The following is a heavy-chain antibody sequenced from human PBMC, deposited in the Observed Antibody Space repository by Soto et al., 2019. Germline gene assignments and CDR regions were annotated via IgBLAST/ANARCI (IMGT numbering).Heavy chain of an antibody. J-gene: IGHJ3*02. CDR2: ISGSGGST. CDR1: GFTFSNAW. D-gene: IGHD2-8*01. CDR3: AKDRVRAYGAFDI. Sequence: GVLRLSCAASGFTFSNAWMNWVRQAPGKGLEWVSAISGSGGSTYYADSVKGRFTISRDNSKNTLYLQMNSLRAEDTAVYYCAKDRVRAYGAFDIWGQGTMVTVSS. V-gene: IGHV3-23*01.